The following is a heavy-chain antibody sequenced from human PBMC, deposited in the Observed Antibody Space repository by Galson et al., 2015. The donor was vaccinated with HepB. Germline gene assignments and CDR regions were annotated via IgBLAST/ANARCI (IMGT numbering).Heavy chain of an antibody. D-gene: IGHD4-11*01. CDR3: AKDLIDYTKRPNWFDP. Sequence: SLRLYCAASGFTFNIYAMSWVRQAQGKGLESVSAISGSGGSTYYADSVKGRFTISRDNSKNTLYLQMNSLRAEDTAVYYCAKDLIDYTKRPNWFDPWGQGTLVTVSS. CDR2: ISGSGGST. V-gene: IGHV3-23*01. CDR1: GFTFNIYA. J-gene: IGHJ5*02.